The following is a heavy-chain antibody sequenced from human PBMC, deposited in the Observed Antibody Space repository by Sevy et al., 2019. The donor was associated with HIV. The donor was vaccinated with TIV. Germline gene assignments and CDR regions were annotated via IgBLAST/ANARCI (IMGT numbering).Heavy chain of an antibody. D-gene: IGHD6-13*01. V-gene: IGHV4-39*01. Sequence: LPETLSLTCTVSGGSISSSSYYWGWIRQPPGKGLEWIGSIYYSGSTYYNPSLKSRVTISVDTSKNQFSLKLSSVTAADTAVYYCARRAATGTYYYYGMDVWGQGTTVTVSS. CDR3: ARRAATGTYYYYGMDV. CDR2: IYYSGST. CDR1: GGSISSSSYY. J-gene: IGHJ6*02.